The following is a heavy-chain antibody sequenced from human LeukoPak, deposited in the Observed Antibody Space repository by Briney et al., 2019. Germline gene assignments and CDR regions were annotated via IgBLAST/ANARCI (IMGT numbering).Heavy chain of an antibody. Sequence: SGGSLRLSCAASGFTLSTYRMNLVRQAPGKGLEWVSSITSSSSYIYYADSVKGRFTISRDNAKNSLFLQMNSLGAGDTAVYYCARGGGAFDYWGQGTLVTVSS. D-gene: IGHD4-23*01. J-gene: IGHJ4*02. CDR1: GFTLSTYR. CDR3: ARGGGAFDY. CDR2: ITSSSSYI. V-gene: IGHV3-21*01.